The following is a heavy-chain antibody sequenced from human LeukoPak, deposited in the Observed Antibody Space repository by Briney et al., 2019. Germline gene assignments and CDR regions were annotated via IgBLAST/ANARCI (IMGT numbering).Heavy chain of an antibody. V-gene: IGHV3-23*01. J-gene: IGHJ6*03. CDR2: ISGSGGST. CDR1: GFTFSSYG. Sequence: LPGGSLRLSCAASGFTFSSYGMSWVRQAPGKGLEWVSAISGSGGSTYYADSVKGRFTIPRDNSKNTLYLQMNSLKGDDTAVYYCAKDSAFYYIDVWGKGTTVIISS. D-gene: IGHD3-10*01. CDR3: AKDSAFYYIDV.